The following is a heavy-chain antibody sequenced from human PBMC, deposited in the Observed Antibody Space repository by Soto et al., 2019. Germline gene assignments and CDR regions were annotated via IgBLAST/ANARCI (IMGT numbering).Heavy chain of an antibody. J-gene: IGHJ4*02. CDR3: ARDHSVYDSSGFFDY. CDR1: GFTFSSYG. D-gene: IGHD3-22*01. V-gene: IGHV3-33*01. Sequence: GGSLRLSCAASGFTFSSYGMHWVRQAPGKGLEWVAVIWYDGSNKYYADSVKGRFTISRDNSKNTLYLQMNSLRAEDTAVYYCARDHSVYDSSGFFDYWGQGTLVTVSS. CDR2: IWYDGSNK.